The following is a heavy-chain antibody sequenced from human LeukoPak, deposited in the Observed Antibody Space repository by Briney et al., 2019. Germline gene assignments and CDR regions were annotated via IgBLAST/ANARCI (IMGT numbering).Heavy chain of an antibody. CDR3: ARDYYDYVWGSYRYGPYYFDY. D-gene: IGHD3-16*02. CDR2: ISSSSSYI. Sequence: GGSLRLSCAASGFTFNSYSMNWVRQAPGKGLEWVSSISSSSSYIYYADSVKGRFTISRDNAKNSLYLQMNSLRAEDTAVYYCARDYYDYVWGSYRYGPYYFDYWGQGTLVTVSS. V-gene: IGHV3-21*01. CDR1: GFTFNSYS. J-gene: IGHJ4*02.